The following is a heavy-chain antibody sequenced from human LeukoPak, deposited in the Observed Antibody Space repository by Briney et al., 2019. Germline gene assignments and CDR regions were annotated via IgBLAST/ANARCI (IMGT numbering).Heavy chain of an antibody. CDR2: IYSGGST. J-gene: IGHJ4*02. Sequence: PGGPLTLSCAASGFTVSSNYMSWVRQAPGKGLEWVSVIYSGGSTYYADSVKGRFTISRDNSKNTLYLQMNSLRGEDTAVYYCARGRDGYNPYFDYWGQGTLVTVSS. CDR3: ARGRDGYNPYFDY. V-gene: IGHV3-66*01. CDR1: GFTVSSNY. D-gene: IGHD5-24*01.